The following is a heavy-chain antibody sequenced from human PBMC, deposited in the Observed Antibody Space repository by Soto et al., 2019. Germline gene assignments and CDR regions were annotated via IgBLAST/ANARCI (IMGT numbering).Heavy chain of an antibody. CDR2: ITSDTKTI. J-gene: IGHJ4*02. V-gene: IGHV3-48*02. CDR3: ARSVEGHFDY. CDR1: GFNFKIYS. Sequence: EVQLVESGGDLVQRGGSLRLSCVASGFNFKIYSMNWVRQAPGKGLEWFAYITSDTKTIKYVDSVKGRFTISRDNDRNLVYLYMNSLRDEDTAVYYCARSVEGHFDYWGQGTVVTVSS. D-gene: IGHD6-19*01.